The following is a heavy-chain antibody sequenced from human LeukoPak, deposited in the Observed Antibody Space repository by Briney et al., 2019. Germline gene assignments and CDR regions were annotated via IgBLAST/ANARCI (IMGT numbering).Heavy chain of an antibody. CDR2: ISSSSSYI. CDR3: ARDLTTYYDFWSGYPYNWFDP. CDR1: GFTFSSYS. Sequence: GGSLRLSCAASGFTFSSYSMNWVRQAPGKGLEWVSSISSSSSYIYYADSVKGRFTISRDNAKNSLYLQMNSLGAEDTAVYYCARDLTTYYDFWSGYPYNWFDPWGQGTLVTVSS. D-gene: IGHD3-3*01. V-gene: IGHV3-21*01. J-gene: IGHJ5*02.